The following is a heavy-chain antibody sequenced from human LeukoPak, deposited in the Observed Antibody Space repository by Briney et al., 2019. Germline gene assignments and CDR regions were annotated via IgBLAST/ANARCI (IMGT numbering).Heavy chain of an antibody. CDR1: GYSISSGYY. CDR3: ARGPWLVRVYFDY. V-gene: IGHV4-38-2*01. J-gene: IGHJ4*02. D-gene: IGHD6-19*01. CDR2: INHNGST. Sequence: SETLSLTCAVSGYSISSGYYWGWIRQPPGKGLEWIGRINHNGSTGYNPSLKSRVTISVDTSKNQFSLKLSSVTAADTAVYYCARGPWLVRVYFDYWGQGTLVTVSS.